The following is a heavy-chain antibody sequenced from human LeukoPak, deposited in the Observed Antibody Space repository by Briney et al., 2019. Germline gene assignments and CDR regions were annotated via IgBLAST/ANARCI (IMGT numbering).Heavy chain of an antibody. CDR3: ARDLWGGSPDY. D-gene: IGHD1-26*01. CDR2: IYYSGST. V-gene: IGHV4-31*03. J-gene: IGHJ4*02. Sequence: SETLSLTCTVSGGSISSGGYYWSWIRQHPGKGLEWVGYIYYSGSTYYNPSLKSRVTISVDTSKNQFSLKLSSVTAADTAVYYCARDLWGGSPDYWGQGTLVTVSS. CDR1: GGSISSGGYY.